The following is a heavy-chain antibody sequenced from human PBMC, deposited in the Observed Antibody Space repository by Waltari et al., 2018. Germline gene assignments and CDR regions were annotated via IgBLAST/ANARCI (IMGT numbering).Heavy chain of an antibody. J-gene: IGHJ2*01. CDR2: INPKSGGT. D-gene: IGHD4-17*01. CDR1: GYTFTDYY. Sequence: QVQLVQSGAEVKQPGASVKVSCKASGYTFTDYYIHWVRQAPGQGLEWMGWINPKSGGTKYAQKFQGRVTMTRDTSISTAHMELSRLRSDDTAVYYCARDQATMTTPTEVYFDLWGRGTLVTVSS. CDR3: ARDQATMTTPTEVYFDL. V-gene: IGHV1-2*02.